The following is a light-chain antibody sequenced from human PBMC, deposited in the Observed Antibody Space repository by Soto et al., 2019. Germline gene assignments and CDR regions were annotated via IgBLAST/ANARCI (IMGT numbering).Light chain of an antibody. CDR3: QQYGDSPFT. J-gene: IGKJ3*01. Sequence: EIVLPQSPGTLSLSPGERATLSCRASPSVSSSFLAWYQQKPGQAPRLLIYGASTRATGIPDRFSGSGSGTDFTLTISRLEPEDFAVYYGQQYGDSPFTFGPGTKVAI. V-gene: IGKV3-20*01. CDR2: GAS. CDR1: PSVSSSF.